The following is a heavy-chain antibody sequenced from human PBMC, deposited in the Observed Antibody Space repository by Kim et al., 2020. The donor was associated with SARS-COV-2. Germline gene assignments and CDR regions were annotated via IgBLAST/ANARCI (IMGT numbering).Heavy chain of an antibody. D-gene: IGHD3-9*01. CDR1: GYSFTSYW. Sequence: GESLKISCKGSGYSFTSYWIGWVRQMPGKGLEWMGIIYPGDSDTRYSPSFQGQVTISADKSISTAYLQWSSLKASDTAMYYCARGGDGIRYFDWFGADYYGMDVWGQGTTVTVSS. J-gene: IGHJ6*02. V-gene: IGHV5-51*01. CDR3: ARGGDGIRYFDWFGADYYGMDV. CDR2: IYPGDSDT.